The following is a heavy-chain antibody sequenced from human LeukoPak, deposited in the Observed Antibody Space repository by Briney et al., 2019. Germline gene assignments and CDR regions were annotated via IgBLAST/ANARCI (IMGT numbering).Heavy chain of an antibody. V-gene: IGHV1-18*01. J-gene: IGHJ5*02. CDR2: ISAYNSNT. D-gene: IGHD6-19*01. Sequence: ASVKVSSKPSGYPFTSSGISWVRQAPGQGLEWMGWISAYNSNTNYAQKLQGRVTMTTDTSTSTAYMELRSLRSDDTAVYYCARVQQWLVYNWFDPWGQGTLVNVSS. CDR3: ARVQQWLVYNWFDP. CDR1: GYPFTSSG.